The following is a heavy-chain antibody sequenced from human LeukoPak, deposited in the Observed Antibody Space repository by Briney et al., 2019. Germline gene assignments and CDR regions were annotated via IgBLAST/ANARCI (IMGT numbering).Heavy chain of an antibody. CDR2: IKTYGSST. CDR1: GFTFSSYL. Sequence: PGGSLRLSCAASGFTFSSYLRHWVRQAPGKVLVWVSRIKTYGSSTDYADSVNGRFTSPRDHAKHTRYMQMTSLRADTTAVYDFARGVSGTGPGIRGLGAMVTVSS. J-gene: IGHJ3*02. CDR3: ARGVSGTGPGI. V-gene: IGHV3-74*01. D-gene: IGHD5/OR15-5a*01.